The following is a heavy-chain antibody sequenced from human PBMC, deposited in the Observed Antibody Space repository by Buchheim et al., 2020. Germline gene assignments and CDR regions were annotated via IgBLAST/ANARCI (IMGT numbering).Heavy chain of an antibody. Sequence: QVQLVQSGAEVKKPGSSVKVSCKASGGTFSSYAISWVRQAPGQGLEWRGKIIPIFGVAKYAQRFRDRVTITADKSTSTAYMELSSLRSEDTAVYYCARDRNYYDSNGLPYWGQGTL. V-gene: IGHV1-69*04. CDR1: GGTFSSYA. CDR3: ARDRNYYDSNGLPY. D-gene: IGHD3-22*01. J-gene: IGHJ4*02. CDR2: IIPIFGVA.